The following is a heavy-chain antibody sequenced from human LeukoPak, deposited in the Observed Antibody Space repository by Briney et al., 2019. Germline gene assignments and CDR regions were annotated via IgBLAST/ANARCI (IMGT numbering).Heavy chain of an antibody. D-gene: IGHD2-2*01. J-gene: IGHJ4*02. CDR1: GFTFDDYA. CDR2: ISWNSGSI. V-gene: IGHV3-9*01. CDR3: AKDIDYSSTSCYAWDY. Sequence: PGRSLRLSCVASGFTFDDYAMHWVRQAPGKGLEWVSGISWNSGSIGYADSVKGRFTISRDNAKNSLYLQMNSLRAEDTALYYCAKDIDYSSTSCYAWDYWGQGTLVTVSS.